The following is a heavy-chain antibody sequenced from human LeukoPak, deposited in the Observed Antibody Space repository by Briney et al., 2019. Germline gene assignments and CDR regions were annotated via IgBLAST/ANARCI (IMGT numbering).Heavy chain of an antibody. V-gene: IGHV4-30-2*01. J-gene: IGHJ4*02. CDR3: ARGTAHYDYVWGSYRSGYYFDY. CDR1: GGSISSGGYS. D-gene: IGHD3-16*02. CDR2: IYHSGST. Sequence: SQTLSLTCAVSGGSISSGGYSWSWIRQPPGKGLEWIGYIYHSGSTYYNPSLKSRVTISVDRSKDQFSLKLSSVTAADTAVYYCARGTAHYDYVWGSYRSGYYFDYWGQGTLVTVSS.